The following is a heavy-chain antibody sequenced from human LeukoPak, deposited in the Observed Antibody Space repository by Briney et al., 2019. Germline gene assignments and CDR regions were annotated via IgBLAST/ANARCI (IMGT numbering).Heavy chain of an antibody. J-gene: IGHJ6*02. CDR1: GGSISSYY. V-gene: IGHV4-59*01. Sequence: SETLSLTCTVSGGSISSYYWSWIRQPPGKGLEWIAFIYYSGNTHYNPSLKSRVTISVDTSKNQFSLKLSSVTAADTAVYYCARNLGYCSGGSCYDYYGMDVWGQGTTVTVSS. CDR3: ARNLGYCSGGSCYDYYGMDV. D-gene: IGHD2-15*01. CDR2: IYYSGNT.